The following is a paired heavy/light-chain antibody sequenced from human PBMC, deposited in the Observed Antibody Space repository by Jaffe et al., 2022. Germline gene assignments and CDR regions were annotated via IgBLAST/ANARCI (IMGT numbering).Heavy chain of an antibody. CDR1: GGSISSGSYY. CDR2: IYTSGST. J-gene: IGHJ6*03. Sequence: QVQLQESGPGLVKPSQTLSLTCTVSGGSISSGSYYWSWIRQPAGKGLEWIGRIYTSGSTNYNPSLKSRVTISVDTSKNQFSLKLSSVTAADTAVYYCARDLGYCSGGSCYSHYYYYMDVWGKGTTVTVSS. D-gene: IGHD2-15*01. V-gene: IGHV4-61*02. CDR3: ARDLGYCSGGSCYSHYYYYMDV.
Light chain of an antibody. CDR1: QSVSSY. V-gene: IGKV3-11*01. CDR2: DAS. Sequence: EIVLTQSPATLSLSPGERATLSCRASQSVSSYLAWYQQKPGQAPRLLIYDASNRATGIPARFSGSGSGTDFTLTISSLEPEDFAVYYCQQRSNWLQLTFGGGTKVEIK. J-gene: IGKJ4*01. CDR3: QQRSNWLQLT.